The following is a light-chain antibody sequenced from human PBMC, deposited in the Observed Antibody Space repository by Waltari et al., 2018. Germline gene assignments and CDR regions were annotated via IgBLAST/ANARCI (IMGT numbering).Light chain of an antibody. V-gene: IGKV3-11*01. CDR1: QSVSTY. CDR2: DAS. J-gene: IGKJ5*01. Sequence: EVVLTPSPATLSLSAGARATLSCTASQSVSTYLAWYQQKPGQAPRPLIYDASYRATGIAARCRASGSGTDFTLTISSLEPEDFAVYYCHQRSNWPPAFGQGTRLENK. CDR3: HQRSNWPPA.